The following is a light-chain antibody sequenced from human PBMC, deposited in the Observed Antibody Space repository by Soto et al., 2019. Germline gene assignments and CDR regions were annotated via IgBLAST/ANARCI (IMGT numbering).Light chain of an antibody. CDR2: AAS. CDR3: QQYGNSPQT. J-gene: IGKJ1*01. CDR1: QTVSSSF. Sequence: EIVLTQSPGTLSLSPGERATLSCRASQTVSSSFLAWYQQTPGQAPRLLIYAASSRATGIPDRFSGSGSGTDFTLTISRLEPEDFAVYYCQQYGNSPQTFSQGTKVDIK. V-gene: IGKV3-20*01.